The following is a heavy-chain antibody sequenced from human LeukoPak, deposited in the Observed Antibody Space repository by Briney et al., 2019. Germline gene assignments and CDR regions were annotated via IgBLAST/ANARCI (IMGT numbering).Heavy chain of an antibody. V-gene: IGHV4-34*01. CDR2: INHSGST. CDR3: ASRDYDSSGYLYYFDY. J-gene: IGHJ4*02. D-gene: IGHD3-22*01. Sequence: KASETLSLTCAVYGGSFSGYYWSWIRQPPGKGLEWIGEINHSGSTNYNPSLKSRVTISVDTSKNQFSLKLSSVTAADTAVYYCASRDYDSSGYLYYFDYWGQGTLVTVSS. CDR1: GGSFSGYY.